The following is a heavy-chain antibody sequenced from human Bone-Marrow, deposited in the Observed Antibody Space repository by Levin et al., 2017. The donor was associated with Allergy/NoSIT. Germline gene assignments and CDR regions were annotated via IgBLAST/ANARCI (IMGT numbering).Heavy chain of an antibody. CDR1: GFSLSTSGVS. Sequence: KTSGPTLVKPTQTLTLTCTFSGFSLSTSGVSVGWIRQPPGKALEWLTLIYWDDDKRYSPSLKSRLTITKETSNSQVVLTIINMDPVDTATYYCAHRRKFSTGYGIFDYWGQGILVTVSS. CDR3: AHRRKFSTGYGIFDY. J-gene: IGHJ4*02. CDR2: IYWDDDK. D-gene: IGHD4-17*01. V-gene: IGHV2-5*02.